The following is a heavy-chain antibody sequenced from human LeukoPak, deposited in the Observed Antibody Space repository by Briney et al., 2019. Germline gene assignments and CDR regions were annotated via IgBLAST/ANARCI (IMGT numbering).Heavy chain of an antibody. D-gene: IGHD2-15*01. CDR3: ARVGFATPMDV. J-gene: IGHJ6*04. Sequence: SVKVSCKASGGTFSSYAVSWVRQAPGHGLEWVGGIIPVFGTTNYAQKFHGRVTITTDESATTAYMELSSLRSEVTAVYYCARVGFATPMDVWGKGTTVTVSS. CDR1: GGTFSSYA. V-gene: IGHV1-69*05. CDR2: IIPVFGTT.